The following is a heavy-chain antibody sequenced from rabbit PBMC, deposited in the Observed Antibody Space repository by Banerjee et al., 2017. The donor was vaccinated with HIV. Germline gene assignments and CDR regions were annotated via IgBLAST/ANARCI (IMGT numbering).Heavy chain of an antibody. CDR3: ARDLSYDDYGDFNL. CDR2: IDPVFGST. Sequence: QSLEESGGDLVKPGASLTLTCTASGFSFSDNYAMCWVRQAPGKGLEWIGYIDPVFGSTYYASWVNGRFTISSHNAQNTLYLQLNSLTAADTATYFCARDLSYDDYGDFNLWGQGTLVTVS. J-gene: IGHJ4*01. V-gene: IGHV1S40*01. CDR1: GFSFSDNYA. D-gene: IGHD2-1*01.